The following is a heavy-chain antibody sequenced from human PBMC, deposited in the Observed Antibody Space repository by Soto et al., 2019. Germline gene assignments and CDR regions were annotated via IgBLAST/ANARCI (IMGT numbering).Heavy chain of an antibody. CDR2: IQKEADGGAT. D-gene: IGHD3-16*01. J-gene: IGHJ4*02. CDR3: TTGEN. V-gene: IGHV3-15*01. CDR1: GFTFRNVW. Sequence: EVLLVESGGGLAKPGESLRLSCEASGFTFRNVWMTWIRRAPGRGLEWVATIQKEADGGATDYGAPVAGRFTISRDDSQRILYLQMPSLKSEDTGLYYCTTGENWGRGTLVTVAS.